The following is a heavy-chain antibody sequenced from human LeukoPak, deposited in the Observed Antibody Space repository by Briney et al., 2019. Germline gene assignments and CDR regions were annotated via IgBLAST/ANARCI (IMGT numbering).Heavy chain of an antibody. CDR3: ARALTTLYYYYYMDV. V-gene: IGHV1-18*01. J-gene: IGHJ6*03. D-gene: IGHD4/OR15-4a*01. CDR1: GYTFTSYG. Sequence: ASVKVSXKASGYTFTSYGISWVRQAPGQGLEWMGWISAYNGNTNYAQKLQGRVTMTTDTSTSTAYMELRSLRSDDTAVYYCARALTTLYYYYYMDVWGKGTTVTVSS. CDR2: ISAYNGNT.